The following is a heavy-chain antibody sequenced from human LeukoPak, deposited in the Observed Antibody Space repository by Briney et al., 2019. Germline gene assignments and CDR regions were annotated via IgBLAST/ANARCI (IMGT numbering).Heavy chain of an antibody. CDR3: ARDVGGYDILTGYYYYGMDV. CDR1: GFTFSSYA. Sequence: GGSLRLSCAASGFTFSSYAMSWVRQAPGKGLEWVSVIYSGGSTYYADSVKGRFTISRHNSKNTLYLQMNSLRAEDTAVYYCARDVGGYDILTGYYYYGMDVWGQGTTVTVSS. V-gene: IGHV3-53*04. D-gene: IGHD3-9*01. CDR2: IYSGGST. J-gene: IGHJ6*02.